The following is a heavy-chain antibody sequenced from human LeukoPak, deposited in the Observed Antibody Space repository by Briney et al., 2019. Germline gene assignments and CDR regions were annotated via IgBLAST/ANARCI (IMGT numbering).Heavy chain of an antibody. CDR2: IYDSGST. J-gene: IGHJ5*02. D-gene: IGHD3-9*01. Sequence: SETLSLTCTVSGGSIRSSYYYWGWIRQPPGKGLEWIGSIYDSGSTYYNPSLKSRVTISVDTSKNQFSLKLNSVTAADTAVYYCARATFENWFDPWGQGTLVTVSS. V-gene: IGHV4-39*01. CDR1: GGSIRSSYYY. CDR3: ARATFENWFDP.